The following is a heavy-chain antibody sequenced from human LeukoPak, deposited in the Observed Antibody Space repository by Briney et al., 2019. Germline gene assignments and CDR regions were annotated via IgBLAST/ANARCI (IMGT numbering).Heavy chain of an antibody. V-gene: IGHV1-18*01. CDR3: ARGSGEGYTYGRYYFDY. CDR1: GYTITAYA. Sequence: ASVKVSCKASGYTITAYAITWVRQAPGQGLEWMGWIRANNGNTNYAQKLQGRVTMTTDTSTSTAYMELRSLRSDDTAVYYCARGSGEGYTYGRYYFDYWGQGTLVTVSS. D-gene: IGHD5-18*01. CDR2: IRANNGNT. J-gene: IGHJ4*02.